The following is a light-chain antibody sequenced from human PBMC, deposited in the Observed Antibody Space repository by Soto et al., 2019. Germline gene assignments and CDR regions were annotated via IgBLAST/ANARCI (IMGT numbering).Light chain of an antibody. CDR3: QHYSSYSDA. CDR2: KAS. V-gene: IGKV1-5*03. Sequence: DIPMTQSPSTLSGSVGDRVTITCRASQTISSWLAWYQQKTGKAPKLLIYKASTLKSGVPSRFSGSGSGTEFTLTISSLQPDDFATYYCQHYSSYSDAFDQGNKV. CDR1: QTISSW. J-gene: IGKJ1*01.